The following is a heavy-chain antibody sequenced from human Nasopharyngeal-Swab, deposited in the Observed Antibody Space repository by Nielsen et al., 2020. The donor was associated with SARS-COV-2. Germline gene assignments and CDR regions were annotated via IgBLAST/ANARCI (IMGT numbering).Heavy chain of an antibody. Sequence: GESLKISCPASGFTFSSYAMSWVRQAPGKGLEWVSAISGSGGSTYYADSVKGRFTISRDNSKNTLYLQMNSLRAEDTAVYYCARGGNYAPFDYWGQGTLVTVSS. D-gene: IGHD1-7*01. V-gene: IGHV3-23*01. CDR2: ISGSGGST. CDR1: GFTFSSYA. CDR3: ARGGNYAPFDY. J-gene: IGHJ4*02.